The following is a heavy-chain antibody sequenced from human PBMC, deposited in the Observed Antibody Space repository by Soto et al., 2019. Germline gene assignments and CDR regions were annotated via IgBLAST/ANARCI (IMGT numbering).Heavy chain of an antibody. CDR3: ARVVGGYNWNYVSFDP. J-gene: IGHJ5*02. CDR2: LIPIFGTA. V-gene: IGHV1-69*12. Sequence: QVQLVQSGAEVKKPGSSVKVSCKASGGTFSSYAISWVRQAPGQGLEWMGGLIPIFGTANYAQKFQGRVTITADESTSTAYMELSSLRSEDTAVYYCARVVGGYNWNYVSFDPWGQGTLVTVSS. D-gene: IGHD1-7*01. CDR1: GGTFSSYA.